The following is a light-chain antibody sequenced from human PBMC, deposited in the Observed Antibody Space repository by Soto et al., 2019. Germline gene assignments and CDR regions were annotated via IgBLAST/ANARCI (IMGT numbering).Light chain of an antibody. Sequence: QSVLTQPASVSGSPGQSITISCTGTSRDVGSYNLVSWYQQHPGKATKLMIYEGSKRPSGVSNRFSGSKSGNTASLTISGLQAEDEADYYCCSYAGSSPGVFGGGTKVTVL. CDR2: EGS. CDR1: SRDVGSYNL. J-gene: IGLJ2*01. V-gene: IGLV2-23*01. CDR3: CSYAGSSPGV.